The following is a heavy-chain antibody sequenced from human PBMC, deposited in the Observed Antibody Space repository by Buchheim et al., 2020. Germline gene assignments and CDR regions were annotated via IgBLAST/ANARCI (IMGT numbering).Heavy chain of an antibody. V-gene: IGHV3-30-3*01. J-gene: IGHJ4*02. CDR1: GFTFSSYA. D-gene: IGHD3-10*01. Sequence: QVQLVESGGGVVQPGRSLRLSCAASGFTFSSYAMHWVRQAPGKGLEWVAVISYDGSNKYYADSVKGRFTISRDNSKNTLYLQMNSLRAEDTAVYYCARASYYYGSGSHLDYWGQGTL. CDR3: ARASYYYGSGSHLDY. CDR2: ISYDGSNK.